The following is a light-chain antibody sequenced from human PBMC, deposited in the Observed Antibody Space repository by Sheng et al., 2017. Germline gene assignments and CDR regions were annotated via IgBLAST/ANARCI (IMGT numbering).Light chain of an antibody. J-gene: IGKJ1*01. V-gene: IGKV3-15*01. CDR2: GAS. Sequence: ATLSCRASQSVSSNLAWYQQKPGQVPRLLIHGASTRATGIAARFSGSGSGTEFTLTISSLQSEDFAVYYCQQYNDWPPWTFGQGTKVEIK. CDR1: QSVSSN. CDR3: QQYNDWPPWT.